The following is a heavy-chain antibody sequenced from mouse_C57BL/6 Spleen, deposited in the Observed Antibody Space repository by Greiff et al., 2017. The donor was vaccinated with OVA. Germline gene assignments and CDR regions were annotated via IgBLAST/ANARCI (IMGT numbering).Heavy chain of an antibody. Sequence: VMLVESGPGLVAPSQSLSITCTVSGFSLTSYGVSWVRQPPGKGLEWLGVIWGDGSTNYHSALISRLSISQDNSKCHAFLKLYSLQTDDTPTYYCAAVYQRGARDYWGQGTSVTVSS. CDR3: AAVYQRGARDY. J-gene: IGHJ4*01. D-gene: IGHD2-1*01. V-gene: IGHV2-3*01. CDR2: IWGDGST. CDR1: GFSLTSYG.